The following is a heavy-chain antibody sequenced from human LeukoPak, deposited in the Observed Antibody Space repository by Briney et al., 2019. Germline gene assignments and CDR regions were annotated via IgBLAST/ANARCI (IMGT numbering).Heavy chain of an antibody. D-gene: IGHD3-22*01. J-gene: IGHJ4*02. Sequence: GGSLRLSCAASGFTFDDYGMSWVRQAPGKGLELVSGINWNGGSTGYADSVKGRFTISRDNAKNSLYLQMNSLRAEDTAVYYCARPQYYYDSSGYPFDYWGQGTLVTVSS. CDR3: ARPQYYYDSSGYPFDY. CDR2: INWNGGST. V-gene: IGHV3-20*04. CDR1: GFTFDDYG.